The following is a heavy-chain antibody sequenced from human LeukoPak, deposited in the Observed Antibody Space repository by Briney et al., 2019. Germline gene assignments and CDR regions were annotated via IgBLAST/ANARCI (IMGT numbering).Heavy chain of an antibody. CDR2: IYYSRST. D-gene: IGHD4-23*01. CDR1: GGSISSYY. J-gene: IGHJ4*02. Sequence: SETLSLTCTVSGGSISSYYWSWIRQPPGKGLEWIGYIYYSRSTNYNPSLKSRVTISVDTSKNQFSLKLSSVTAADTAVYYCARSYYGGQYYFDYWGQGTLVTVSS. CDR3: ARSYYGGQYYFDY. V-gene: IGHV4-59*01.